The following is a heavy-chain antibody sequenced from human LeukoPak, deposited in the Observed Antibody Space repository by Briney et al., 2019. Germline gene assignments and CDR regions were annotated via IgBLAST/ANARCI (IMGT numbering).Heavy chain of an antibody. CDR2: IGWNSGGI. D-gene: IGHD6-13*01. Sequence: GGSLRLACAASGFTFDDYAIHWVRQAPGKGLEWGSGIGWNSGGIVYADSVKGRFTISRDNAKNSLYLQMNSLGAEDTALYYCAKVTAAGFVDYWGQGTLVTVSS. CDR3: AKVTAAGFVDY. CDR1: GFTFDDYA. J-gene: IGHJ4*02. V-gene: IGHV3-9*01.